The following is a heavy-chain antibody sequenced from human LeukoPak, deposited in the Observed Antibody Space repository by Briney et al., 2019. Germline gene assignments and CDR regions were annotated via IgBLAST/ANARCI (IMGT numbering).Heavy chain of an antibody. CDR3: TRHRYGDYDDAFDI. V-gene: IGHV3-73*01. CDR1: GFTFSDYG. CDR2: IRSKANSYAT. J-gene: IGHJ3*02. Sequence: GGSLRLSCAASGFTFSDYGMHWVRQASGKGLEWVGRIRSKANSYATAYAASVKGRFTISRDDSKNTAYLQMNSLKTEDTAVYYCTRHRYGDYDDAFDIWGQGTMVTVSS. D-gene: IGHD4-17*01.